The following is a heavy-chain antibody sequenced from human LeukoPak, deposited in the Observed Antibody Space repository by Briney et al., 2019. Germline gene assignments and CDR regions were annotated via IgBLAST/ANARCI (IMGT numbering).Heavy chain of an antibody. D-gene: IGHD6-19*01. V-gene: IGHV3-11*01. CDR1: GFTFSDYY. CDR2: ITGSGNTI. CDR3: AREERYSSGWSYYYYYGMDV. J-gene: IGHJ6*02. Sequence: PGGSLRLSCAASGFTFSDYYMGWIRQAPGKGLEWVSYITGSGNTIYYADSVKGRFTISRDNAKNSLYLQMNSLRADDTAVYYCAREERYSSGWSYYYYYGMDVWGQGTTVTVSS.